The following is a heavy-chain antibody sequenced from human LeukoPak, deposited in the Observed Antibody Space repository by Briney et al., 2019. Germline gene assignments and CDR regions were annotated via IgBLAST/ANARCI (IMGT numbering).Heavy chain of an antibody. Sequence: GGSLRLSCTASGYMFSDYYMSWIRQAPDKGLEWLSYISHSGSTIYYADSVEGRFTISRDNAKNSLYLQMNSLRAEDTALYYCATYGSGSGTFFDSWGQGTLVTVSS. CDR3: ATYGSGSGTFFDS. D-gene: IGHD3-10*01. V-gene: IGHV3-11*04. CDR2: ISHSGSTI. J-gene: IGHJ4*01. CDR1: GYMFSDYY.